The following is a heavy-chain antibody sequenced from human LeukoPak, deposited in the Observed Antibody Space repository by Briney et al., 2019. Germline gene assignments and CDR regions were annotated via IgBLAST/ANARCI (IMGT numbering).Heavy chain of an antibody. CDR1: GGSISSYY. CDR2: IYYSGST. J-gene: IGHJ5*02. V-gene: IGHV4-59*01. D-gene: IGHD1-1*01. CDR3: AGGEVQLERPGYWFDP. Sequence: SETLSLTCTVSGGSISSYYWSWIRQPPGKGLEWIGYIYYSGSTNYNPSLKSRVTISVDTSKNQFSLTLSSVTAADTAVYYCAGGEVQLERPGYWFDPWGQGTLVTVSS.